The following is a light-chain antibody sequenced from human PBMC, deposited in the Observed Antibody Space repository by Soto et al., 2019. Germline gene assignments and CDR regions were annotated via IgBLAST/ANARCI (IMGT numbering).Light chain of an antibody. V-gene: IGKV1-27*01. Sequence: DIQMTQSPSSLSASVGDRVTITCRASQDISNSLAWYQQKPGKVPKVLIYATSILQSGVPARFSGSGSGTDFTLTISSLQPEDVATYYRQNYNRAPLTFGGGTKVEI. CDR3: QNYNRAPLT. CDR1: QDISNS. CDR2: ATS. J-gene: IGKJ4*01.